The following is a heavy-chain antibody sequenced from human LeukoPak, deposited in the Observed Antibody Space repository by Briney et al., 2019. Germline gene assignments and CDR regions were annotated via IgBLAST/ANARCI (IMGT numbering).Heavy chain of an antibody. CDR3: AREKSTVVTPHYYYYMDV. Sequence: GGSLRLSCAVAGFTFSSKWMHWVRQAPGKGLVWVSRINSDGSSTSYADSVKGRFTISRDNAKNTLYLQMNSLRAEDTAVYYCAREKSTVVTPHYYYYMDVWGKGTTVTVSS. CDR1: GFTFSSKW. V-gene: IGHV3-74*01. D-gene: IGHD4-23*01. J-gene: IGHJ6*03. CDR2: INSDGSST.